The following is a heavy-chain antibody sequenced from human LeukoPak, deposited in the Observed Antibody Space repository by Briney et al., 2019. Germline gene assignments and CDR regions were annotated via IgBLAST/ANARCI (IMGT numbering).Heavy chain of an antibody. CDR2: IRYDGSNK. Sequence: GGSLRLSCAASGFIFSTYGMHWVRQAPGKGLEWVAFIRYDGSNKYYADSVKGRFTISRDNSKNTLYLQMNSLRAEDTAVYYCAKDGPRYCSSTSCYTMSWFDPWGQGTLVTVSS. V-gene: IGHV3-30*02. J-gene: IGHJ5*02. CDR3: AKDGPRYCSSTSCYTMSWFDP. CDR1: GFIFSTYG. D-gene: IGHD2-2*02.